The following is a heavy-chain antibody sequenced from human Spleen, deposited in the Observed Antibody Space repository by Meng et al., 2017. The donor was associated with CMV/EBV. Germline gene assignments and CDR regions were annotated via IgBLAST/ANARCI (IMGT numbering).Heavy chain of an antibody. Sequence: KVACKASGYTFAGHCLCWVRQAPGQGLEWIGWINPINSDTSYAQHFQVRVSVTTDTSISTAYMELRRLRPDDTAVYYCAKGYMTGTDYWGQGTLVTVSS. CDR1: GYTFAGHC. CDR2: INPINSDT. J-gene: IGHJ4*02. D-gene: IGHD3-9*01. CDR3: AKGYMTGTDY. V-gene: IGHV1-2*02.